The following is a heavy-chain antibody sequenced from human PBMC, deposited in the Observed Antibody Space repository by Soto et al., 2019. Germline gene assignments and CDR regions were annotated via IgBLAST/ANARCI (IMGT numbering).Heavy chain of an antibody. J-gene: IGHJ4*02. CDR3: AREKSDYVWGSYLDY. CDR2: IYHSGST. V-gene: IGHV4-38-2*02. CDR1: GYSISSGHY. Sequence: SETLSLTCAVSGYSISSGHYWGWIRQPPGKGLEWIGSIYHSGSTYYNPSLKSRVTISVDTSKNQFSLKLSSVTAADTAVYYCAREKSDYVWGSYLDYWGQGTLVTVSS. D-gene: IGHD3-16*02.